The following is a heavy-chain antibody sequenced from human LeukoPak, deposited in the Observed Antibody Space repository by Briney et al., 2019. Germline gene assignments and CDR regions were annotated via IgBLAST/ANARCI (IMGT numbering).Heavy chain of an antibody. Sequence: SETLSLTCAVYGGSFSGYYWSWIRQPPGKGLERIGEINHSGSTNYNPSLKSRVTISVDTSKNQFSLKLSSVTAADTAVYYCARGEYSSSSVYFDYWGQGTLVTVSS. J-gene: IGHJ4*02. V-gene: IGHV4-34*01. CDR3: ARGEYSSSSVYFDY. CDR1: GGSFSGYY. D-gene: IGHD6-6*01. CDR2: INHSGST.